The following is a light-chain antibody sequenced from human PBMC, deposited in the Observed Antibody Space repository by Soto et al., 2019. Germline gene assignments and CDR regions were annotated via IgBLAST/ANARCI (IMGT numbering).Light chain of an antibody. CDR1: ESIATW. V-gene: IGKV1-5*01. CDR3: HQYNSY. J-gene: IGKJ2*01. Sequence: DVLMTQSPSSLSASVGDRVTITCRASESIATWLAWYQQKPGQAPKLLIYDASRLESGVPSRFSGGGSGTEFTLTISGLQPEDFATYYCHQYNSYFGPGTKLEI. CDR2: DAS.